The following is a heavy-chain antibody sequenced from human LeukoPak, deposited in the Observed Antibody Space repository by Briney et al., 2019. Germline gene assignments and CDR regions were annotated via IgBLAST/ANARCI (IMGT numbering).Heavy chain of an antibody. D-gene: IGHD4-23*01. V-gene: IGHV4-4*02. Sequence: PSETLSLTCAVSGGSISSSNWWSWVRQPPGKGLEWIGELYHSGSTNYKPSLKSRVTISVDKSKNQFSLKLSSVTAADTAVYYCARNYGGNSVGPESWFDPWGQGTLVTVSS. CDR2: LYHSGST. J-gene: IGHJ5*02. CDR1: GGSISSSNW. CDR3: ARNYGGNSVGPESWFDP.